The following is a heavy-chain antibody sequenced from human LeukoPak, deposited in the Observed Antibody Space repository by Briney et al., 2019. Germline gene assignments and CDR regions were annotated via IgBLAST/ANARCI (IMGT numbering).Heavy chain of an antibody. CDR1: GFTVSSNY. V-gene: IGHV3-30*03. Sequence: PGGSLRLSCAASGFTVSSNYMSWVRQAPGKGLEWVAVISYHGSHKYYADLVKGRFTISRDNSKNTLYVQMNSLRVDDTAVYYCARGLDPPGDADNLVGELLDSWGQGTLVTVSS. J-gene: IGHJ5*01. CDR3: ARGLDPPGDADNLVGELLDS. CDR2: ISYHGSHK. D-gene: IGHD5-24*01.